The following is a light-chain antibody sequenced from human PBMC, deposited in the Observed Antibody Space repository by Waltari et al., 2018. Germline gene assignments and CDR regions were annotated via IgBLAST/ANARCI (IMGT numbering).Light chain of an antibody. V-gene: IGKV2-30*01. J-gene: IGKJ2*01. Sequence: SCRSSQSLAFSDGKTYLNWFHQRPGQSPRRLIYKVSNRESGVPDRISGSGSGTDFALKISRVEAEDIGVYYCMEGAQWYTFGQGTKLEIK. CDR3: MEGAQWYT. CDR2: KVS. CDR1: QSLAFSDGKTY.